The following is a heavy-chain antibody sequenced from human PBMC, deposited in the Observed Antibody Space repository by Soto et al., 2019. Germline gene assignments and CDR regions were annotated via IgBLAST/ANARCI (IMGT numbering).Heavy chain of an antibody. D-gene: IGHD3-9*01. V-gene: IGHV3-7*03. CDR3: ARVGYDILTGYYPFDC. Sequence: AGGSLRLSCAASGFTFSSYWMSWVRQAPGKGLEWVANIKQDGSEKYYVDSVKGRFTISRDNAKNSLYLQMNSLRAEDTAVYYCARVGYDILTGYYPFDCWGQGTLVTVSS. CDR1: GFTFSSYW. J-gene: IGHJ4*02. CDR2: IKQDGSEK.